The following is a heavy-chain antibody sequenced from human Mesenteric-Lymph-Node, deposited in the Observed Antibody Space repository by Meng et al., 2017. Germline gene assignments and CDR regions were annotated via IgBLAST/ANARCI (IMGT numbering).Heavy chain of an antibody. CDR2: TYYRSKYYN. Sequence: LPQSHPSLGPPSQPPSLPSLLSGDSVSTHTAACYCLRPSPSPALEWLGRTYYRSKYYNDYAIPVKSRITINPDTSKNQFSLQLNSVTPEDTAIYYCARDWGDVRGGFDFWGQGPLVTVSS. CDR1: GDSVSTHTAA. V-gene: IGHV6-1*01. CDR3: ARDWGDVRGGFDF. D-gene: IGHD3-10*02. J-gene: IGHJ4*02.